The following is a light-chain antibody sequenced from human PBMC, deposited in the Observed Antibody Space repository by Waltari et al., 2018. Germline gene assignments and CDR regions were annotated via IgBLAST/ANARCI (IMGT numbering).Light chain of an antibody. Sequence: QSVLTQPPSASGTPGQRVTISCSGSSSDIGEYSVYWYKQLPGTAPKSLIYGNTQRPSGVPDRFSGSKSGTSASLAISDLRSEDEADDYCAAWDDNLLYVFGTGTKVTVL. J-gene: IGLJ1*01. V-gene: IGLV1-47*01. CDR1: SSDIGEYS. CDR2: GNT. CDR3: AAWDDNLLYV.